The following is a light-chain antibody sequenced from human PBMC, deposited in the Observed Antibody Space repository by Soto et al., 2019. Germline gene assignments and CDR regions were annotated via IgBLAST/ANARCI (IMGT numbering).Light chain of an antibody. J-gene: IGLJ3*02. CDR1: SSNIGSNT. CDR2: GNH. Sequence: QCVLIQASSMYGTPGQRVTISCSRSSSNIGSNTVNWYQQVPGTAPKLLIYGNHERPSGVPDRFSGSKSGTSASLAISGLQSEDEADYYCAAGDDSLNGWVFGGGTKLTV. V-gene: IGLV1-44*01. CDR3: AAGDDSLNGWV.